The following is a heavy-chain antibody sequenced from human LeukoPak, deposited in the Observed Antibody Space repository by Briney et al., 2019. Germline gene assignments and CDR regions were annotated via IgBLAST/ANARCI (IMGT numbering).Heavy chain of an antibody. V-gene: IGHV3-23*01. CDR2: LGGGGGDT. Sequence: GGALRLSCAASGFSFSTFGMHWVRQAPGKGLQWVSALGGGGGDTYYADSVKGRFTISRDNSANMVYLQMNSLRAEDTAVYYCARSQPSVRRFDYWGQGTLVTVSS. J-gene: IGHJ4*02. CDR3: ARSQPSVRRFDY. D-gene: IGHD2-2*01. CDR1: GFSFSTFG.